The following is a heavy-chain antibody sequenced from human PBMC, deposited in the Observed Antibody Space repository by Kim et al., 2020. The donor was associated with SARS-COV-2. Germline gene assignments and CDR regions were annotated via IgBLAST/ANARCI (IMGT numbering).Heavy chain of an antibody. Sequence: GESLKISCKGSGYSFTSYWISWVRQMPGKGLEWMGRIDPSDSYTNYSPSFQGHVTISADKSISTAYLQWSSLKASDTAMYYCARRTVRGVIARPYYYYGMDVWGQGTTVTVSS. CDR3: ARRTVRGVIARPYYYYGMDV. J-gene: IGHJ6*02. CDR1: GYSFTSYW. D-gene: IGHD3-10*01. V-gene: IGHV5-10-1*01. CDR2: IDPSDSYT.